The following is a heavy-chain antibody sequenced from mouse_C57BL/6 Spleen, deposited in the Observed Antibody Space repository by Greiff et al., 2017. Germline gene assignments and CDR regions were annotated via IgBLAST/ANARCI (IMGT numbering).Heavy chain of an antibody. CDR3: ARELRASYYFDY. CDR2: IYPGSGST. CDR1: GYTFTSYW. Sequence: QVQLQQPGAELVKPGASVKMSCKASGYTFTSYWITWVKRRPGQGLEWIGDIYPGSGSTNYNEKFKSKATLTVDTSSSTAYMQLSSLTSEDSAVYYCARELRASYYFDYWGQGTTLTVSS. V-gene: IGHV1-55*01. D-gene: IGHD1-1*01. J-gene: IGHJ2*01.